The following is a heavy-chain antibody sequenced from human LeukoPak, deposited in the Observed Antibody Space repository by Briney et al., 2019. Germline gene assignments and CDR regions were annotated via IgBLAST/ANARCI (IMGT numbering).Heavy chain of an antibody. J-gene: IGHJ5*02. V-gene: IGHV3-21*01. CDR1: EFTFSSFG. Sequence: PGGSLRLSCAASEFTFSSFGMNWVRQAPGKGLEWVSSISSSSTYIYYADSVKGRFTISRDNAKSSLYLQMNSLRVEDTAVYYCARDGIQNCSGGSCYWPFDPWGQGTLVTVSS. CDR3: ARDGIQNCSGGSCYWPFDP. D-gene: IGHD2-15*01. CDR2: ISSSSTYI.